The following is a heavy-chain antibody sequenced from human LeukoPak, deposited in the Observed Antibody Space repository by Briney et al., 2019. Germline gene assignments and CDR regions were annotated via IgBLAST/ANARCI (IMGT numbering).Heavy chain of an antibody. CDR1: GDSVSSNGAT. V-gene: IGHV6-1*01. D-gene: IGHD3-16*01. J-gene: IGHJ4*02. CDR3: ATRGGGTFDY. Sequence: SQTLSLTCAISGDSVSSNGATWNWIRQSPSRGLEWLGRTYYRAKWYNDYAVSVKSRITINADTSNSQFSLQLSSVNIEDTAVYYCATRGGGTFDYWGQGTLVTVSS. CDR2: TYYRAKWYN.